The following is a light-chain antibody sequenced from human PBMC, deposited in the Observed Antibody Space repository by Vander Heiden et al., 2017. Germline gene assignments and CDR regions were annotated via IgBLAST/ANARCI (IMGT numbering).Light chain of an antibody. V-gene: IGKV3-11*01. CDR1: QSVVRY. Sequence: IVLPQSPATLSLSPGQRATLSCRASQSVVRYLAWYQQRPGQAPRLLIYDASKRATGIPARFSGSGSGTDFTLTISSLQSEDSAVYYCLQRNIWPLTFGGGTRVEIK. CDR2: DAS. J-gene: IGKJ4*01. CDR3: LQRNIWPLT.